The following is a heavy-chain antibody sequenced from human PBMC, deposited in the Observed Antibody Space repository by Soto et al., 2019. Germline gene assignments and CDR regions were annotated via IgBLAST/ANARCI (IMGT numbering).Heavy chain of an antibody. Sequence: QVQLVQSGAEVKKPGASVKVSCKASGYTFTSYGISWVRQAPGQGLERMGWISAYKGNTNYAQKLQGRVTMTTDTSTRTAYMELRSLRSDDTAVYYCARSLYCGGDCYLNDYWGQGTLVTVSS. CDR3: ARSLYCGGDCYLNDY. J-gene: IGHJ4*02. V-gene: IGHV1-18*04. D-gene: IGHD2-21*02. CDR2: ISAYKGNT. CDR1: GYTFTSYG.